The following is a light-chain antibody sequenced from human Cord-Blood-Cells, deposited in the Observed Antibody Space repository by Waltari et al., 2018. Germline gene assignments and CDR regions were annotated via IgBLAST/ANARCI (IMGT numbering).Light chain of an antibody. V-gene: IGKV1-39*01. CDR1: QSISSY. CDR2: AAS. CDR3: QQSYSTRTT. Sequence: DIPVNQAPTLLVSIVGGRVPLTCRARQSISSYLNWYQQKPGKAPKLLIYAASSLQSGVPSRFSGSGSGTDFTLTISSLQPEDFATYYCQQSYSTRTTFGQGTKVEIK. J-gene: IGKJ2*01.